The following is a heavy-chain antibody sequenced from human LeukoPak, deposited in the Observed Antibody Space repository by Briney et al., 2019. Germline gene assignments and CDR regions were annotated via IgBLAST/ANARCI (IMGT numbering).Heavy chain of an antibody. D-gene: IGHD1-7*01. V-gene: IGHV4-59*01. CDR1: GGSISSYH. CDR3: ARAPYNWNCLDY. CDR2: IYYSGST. J-gene: IGHJ4*02. Sequence: PSETLSLTCTVSGGSISSYHWSWIRQPPGKGLEWIGYIYYSGSTNYNPSLKSRVTISVDTSKNQFSLKLRSVTAADTAVYYCARAPYNWNCLDYWGQGTLVTVSS.